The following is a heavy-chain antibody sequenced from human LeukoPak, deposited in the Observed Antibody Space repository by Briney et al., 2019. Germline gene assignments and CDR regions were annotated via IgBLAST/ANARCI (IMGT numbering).Heavy chain of an antibody. Sequence: GRSLRLSCAASGFTFSSYAMHWVRQAPGKGLEWVAVVSYDGSNKYYADSVKGRFTISRDNSKNTLYLQMNSLRAEDTAIYYCAKTPGDLWSWYDYWGQGTLVTVSS. CDR2: VSYDGSNK. J-gene: IGHJ4*02. D-gene: IGHD3-10*01. V-gene: IGHV3-30-3*01. CDR3: AKTPGDLWSWYDY. CDR1: GFTFSSYA.